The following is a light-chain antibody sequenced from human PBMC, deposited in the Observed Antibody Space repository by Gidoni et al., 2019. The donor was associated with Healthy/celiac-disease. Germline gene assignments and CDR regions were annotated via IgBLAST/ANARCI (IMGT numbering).Light chain of an antibody. CDR2: QDS. CDR1: KLGDKY. J-gene: IGLJ2*01. Sequence: SYQLTQPPSVSVSPGQTASITCSGDKLGDKYACWYQQEPGQSPVLVIYQDSKRPSGFPERFSGSNSGNTATLTIGVTQAMDEADYYCQAWDSSPLVFGGGTKLTVL. CDR3: QAWDSSPLV. V-gene: IGLV3-1*01.